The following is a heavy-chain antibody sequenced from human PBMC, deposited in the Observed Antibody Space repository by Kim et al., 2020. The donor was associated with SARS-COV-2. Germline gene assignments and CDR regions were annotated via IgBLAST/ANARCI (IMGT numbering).Heavy chain of an antibody. D-gene: IGHD4-4*01. Sequence: GGSLRLSCAASGFTFSSYGMHWVRQAPGKGLEWVADIWHDGSNKYYVDSVKGRFTISRDNSKNTLYLQMNSLRAEDTAVYYCARDRASTVRGVFDYCGQG. V-gene: IGHV3-33*01. CDR1: GFTFSSYG. J-gene: IGHJ4*02. CDR3: ARDRASTVRGVFDY. CDR2: IWHDGSNK.